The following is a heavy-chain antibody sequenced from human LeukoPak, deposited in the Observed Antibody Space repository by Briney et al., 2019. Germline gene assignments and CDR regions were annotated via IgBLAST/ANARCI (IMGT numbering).Heavy chain of an antibody. Sequence: GGSLRLSCAASGFTFSSYGMHWVRQAPGKGLEWVAVIWYDGSNKYYADSVKGRFTISRDNSKNTLYLQMNSLRAEDTAVYYCARDIVVVPAAPPLLDYWGQGTLVTVSS. CDR2: IWYDGSNK. V-gene: IGHV3-33*01. J-gene: IGHJ4*02. D-gene: IGHD2-2*01. CDR1: GFTFSSYG. CDR3: ARDIVVVPAAPPLLDY.